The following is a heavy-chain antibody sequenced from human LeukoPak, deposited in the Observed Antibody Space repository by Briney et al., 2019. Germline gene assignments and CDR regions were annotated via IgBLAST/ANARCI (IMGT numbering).Heavy chain of an antibody. Sequence: GGSLRLSCAASGFTFSSYSMNWVRQAPGKGLEWLSYISSTGNTIYYADSVKGRFTISRDNAKNSLFLQMNSLRAEDTAVYYCARDTDFWSGHPQFFDFWGQGTLVTVSS. J-gene: IGHJ4*02. D-gene: IGHD3-3*01. CDR2: ISSTGNTI. V-gene: IGHV3-48*04. CDR3: ARDTDFWSGHPQFFDF. CDR1: GFTFSSYS.